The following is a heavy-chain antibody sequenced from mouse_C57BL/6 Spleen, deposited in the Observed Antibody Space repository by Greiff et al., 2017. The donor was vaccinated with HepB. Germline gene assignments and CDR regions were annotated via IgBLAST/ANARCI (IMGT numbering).Heavy chain of an antibody. V-gene: IGHV1-82*01. CDR1: GYAFSSSW. J-gene: IGHJ3*01. CDR3: AREAGEELAY. CDR2: IYPGDGDT. Sequence: VQLQESGPELVKPGASVKISCKASGYAFSSSWMNWVKQRPGKGLEWIGRIYPGDGDTNYNGKFKGKATLTADKSSSTAYMQLSSLTSEDSAVYFCAREAGEELAYWGQGTLVTVSA.